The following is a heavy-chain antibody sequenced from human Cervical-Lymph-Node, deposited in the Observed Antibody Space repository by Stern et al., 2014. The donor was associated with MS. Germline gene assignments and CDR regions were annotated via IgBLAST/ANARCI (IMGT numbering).Heavy chain of an antibody. V-gene: IGHV5-51*01. J-gene: IGHJ4*02. CDR1: GYSFTVWW. CDR3: ARQGDYEFDY. CDR2: IYPGDSDT. D-gene: IGHD4-17*01. Sequence: EVQLVESGAELKKPGESLKISCEGSGYSFTVWWIAWVRQMPGKGLEHMGIIYPGDSDTRYSPSFQGQVTISVDKSINTAYLQWSSLKASDTAMYYCARQGDYEFDYWGQGTRVTVSS.